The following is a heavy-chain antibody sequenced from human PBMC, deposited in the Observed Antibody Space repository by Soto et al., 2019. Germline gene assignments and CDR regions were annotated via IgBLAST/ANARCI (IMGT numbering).Heavy chain of an antibody. Sequence: GASVKVSCKASGGTFSSYAISWVRQAPGQGLEWMGGIIPIFGTANYAQKFQGRVMITADESTSTAYMELSSLRSEDTAVYYCAREESGGSCYNCYYYGMDVWGQGTTVTVSS. CDR3: AREESGGSCYNCYYYGMDV. V-gene: IGHV1-69*13. J-gene: IGHJ6*02. CDR2: IIPIFGTA. CDR1: GGTFSSYA. D-gene: IGHD2-15*01.